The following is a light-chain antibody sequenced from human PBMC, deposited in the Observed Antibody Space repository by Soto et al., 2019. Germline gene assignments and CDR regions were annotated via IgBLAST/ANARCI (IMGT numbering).Light chain of an antibody. Sequence: QSVLTQSPSASASLGASVKLTCTLTSGHSNYAIAWHQQRPEKGPRYLMKVNSDGSHNKGDGIPDRFSGSSSGAERYLTISSLQSDDEADYYCQTWGTGLWVFGGGTQLTVL. CDR2: VNSDGSH. J-gene: IGLJ3*02. CDR3: QTWGTGLWV. CDR1: SGHSNYA. V-gene: IGLV4-69*01.